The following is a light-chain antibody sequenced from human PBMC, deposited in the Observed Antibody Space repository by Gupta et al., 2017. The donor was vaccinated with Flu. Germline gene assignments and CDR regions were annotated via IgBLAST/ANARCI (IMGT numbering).Light chain of an antibody. J-gene: IGLJ1*01. CDR3: GTWGSATYV. V-gene: IGLV4-60*03. CDR2: LESSGTY. CDR1: SGHKTNI. Sequence: QPVLTQSSPASASLGSSVRLTCTLRSGHKTNIIAWHQQQPGKAPRFLMKLESSGTYRRGSGVPDRFSGSSSGADRYLTISNLQSEDEADYYCGTWGSATYVFGTGTKVTVL.